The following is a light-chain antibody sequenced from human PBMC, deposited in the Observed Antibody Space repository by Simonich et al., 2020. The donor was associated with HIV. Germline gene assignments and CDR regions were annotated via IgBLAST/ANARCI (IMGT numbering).Light chain of an antibody. CDR3: QQYYSIPPT. Sequence: DIVMTQSPDSLAVSLGERATINCKSSQSVLYSSNNKNYLAWYQQKPGQPPNLLISWSSTRESGVPDRFSGSGSGTDFTLTISSLQAEDVAVYFCQQYYSIPPTFGQGTKVEIK. CDR1: QSVLYSSNNKNY. V-gene: IGKV4-1*01. J-gene: IGKJ1*01. CDR2: WSS.